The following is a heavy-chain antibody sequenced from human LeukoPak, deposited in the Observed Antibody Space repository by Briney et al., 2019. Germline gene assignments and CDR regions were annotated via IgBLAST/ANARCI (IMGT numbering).Heavy chain of an antibody. D-gene: IGHD3-10*01. CDR2: FKSKTDGGTT. V-gene: IGHV3-15*01. J-gene: IGHJ4*02. Sequence: GGSLRLSCVASGFXFSNAWMNWVRQAPGKGREWVGRFKSKTDGGTTDYAAPVKGRFTISRDDSKNTLYLQMNNLKTEDTGVYYCTTERRFGECFDYWGQGTLVTVSS. CDR3: TTERRFGECFDY. CDR1: GFXFSNAW.